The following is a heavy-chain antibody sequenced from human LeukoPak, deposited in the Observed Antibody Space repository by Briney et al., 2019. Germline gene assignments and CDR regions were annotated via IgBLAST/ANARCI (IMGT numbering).Heavy chain of an antibody. CDR3: ARQGRDIVVVPAAAANYGMDV. CDR1: GGSISSSSYY. CDR2: IYYSGST. D-gene: IGHD2-2*01. J-gene: IGHJ6*02. Sequence: SETLSLTCTVSGGSISSSSYYWGWIRQPPGKGLEWIGSIYYSGSTYYNPSLKSRVTISVDTSKNQFSLKLSSVTAADTAVYYCARQGRDIVVVPAAAANYGMDVWGQGTTVTVSS. V-gene: IGHV4-39*01.